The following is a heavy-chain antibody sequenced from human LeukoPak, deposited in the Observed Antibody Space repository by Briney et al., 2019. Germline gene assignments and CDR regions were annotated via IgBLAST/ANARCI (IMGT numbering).Heavy chain of an antibody. J-gene: IGHJ6*03. CDR1: GASITDDH. V-gene: IGHV4-59*12. CDR2: SYPSGNS. D-gene: IGHD2-2*01. CDR3: ARLVVPTAPPPYYYYMDV. Sequence: SETLSLTCTVSGASITDDHWSWIRQPPGKGLEWIGYSYPSGNSNYNPSLESRVTISADTSKNQISLNLRSVTAADTAVYYCARLVVPTAPPPYYYYMDVWGKGTTVTVSS.